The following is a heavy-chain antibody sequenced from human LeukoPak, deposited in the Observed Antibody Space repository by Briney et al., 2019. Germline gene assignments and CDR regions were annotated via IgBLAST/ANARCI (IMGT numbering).Heavy chain of an antibody. CDR2: IYPGDSDS. Sequence: GESLKISCKGSGHSFTTYWIGWVRQLPGKGLEWMGIIYPGDSDSRYSPSFQGQVTFSADKSISTAYLQWSSLKASDTAMYYCARWAAEDTGLDYWGRGALVTVSS. CDR1: GHSFTTYW. CDR3: ARWAAEDTGLDY. D-gene: IGHD6-13*01. V-gene: IGHV5-51*01. J-gene: IGHJ4*02.